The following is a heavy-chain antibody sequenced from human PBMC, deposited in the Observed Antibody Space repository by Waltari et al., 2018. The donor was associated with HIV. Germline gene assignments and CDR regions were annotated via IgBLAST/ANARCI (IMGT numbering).Heavy chain of an antibody. Sequence: EGQLVASGGDLVQPGGSLRLSCVASGFKFDDYAMHWVRQAPGKGREWVSGIRWRSGNIAYADSGRGRFTISRDNAKKSLYLRMNSLRAEDTALYYCARGPMYKWFDPWGQGTLVTVSS. D-gene: IGHD3-10*02. CDR2: IRWRSGNI. CDR3: ARGPMYKWFDP. J-gene: IGHJ5*02. V-gene: IGHV3-9*01. CDR1: GFKFDDYA.